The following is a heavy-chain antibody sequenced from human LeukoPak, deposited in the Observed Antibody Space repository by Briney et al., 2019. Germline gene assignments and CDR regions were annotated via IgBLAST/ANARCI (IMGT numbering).Heavy chain of an antibody. D-gene: IGHD2-2*03. V-gene: IGHV4-28*06. J-gene: IGHJ4*02. Sequence: MTSETLSLTCAVSGYSISRNNWWGWIRQPPGKGLEWVGYIHYSGSINYNPSLKSRVTMSLDTSKNQFSLKLSSVTALDTAVYYCARLDRSSFFDDWGQGTLVTVSS. CDR1: GYSISRNNW. CDR3: ARLDRSSFFDD. CDR2: IHYSGSI.